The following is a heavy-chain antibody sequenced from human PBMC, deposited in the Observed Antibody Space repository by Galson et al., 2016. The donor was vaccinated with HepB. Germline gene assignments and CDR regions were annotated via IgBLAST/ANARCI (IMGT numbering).Heavy chain of an antibody. CDR2: LFWDDDK. J-gene: IGHJ6*02. CDR1: GFSLSTNGVG. Sequence: PALVKPTQTLTLTCTFSGFSLSTNGVGVGWIRQPPGKALEWLALLFWDDDKRFSPSLRRRLTITKDTSKNQVVLTMTSMDPIDTATYFWVNTSGEWRGHSYYYDMDVWGPGTTVTVSS. CDR3: VNTSGEWRGHSYYYDMDV. D-gene: IGHD3-10*01. V-gene: IGHV2-5*02.